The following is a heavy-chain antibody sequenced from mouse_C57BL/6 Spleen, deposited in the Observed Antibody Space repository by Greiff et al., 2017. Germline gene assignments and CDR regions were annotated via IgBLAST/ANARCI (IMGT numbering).Heavy chain of an antibody. D-gene: IGHD2-3*01. V-gene: IGHV1-64*01. Sequence: QVQLKQPGAELVKPGASVKLSCKASGYTFTSYWMHWVKQRPGQGLEWIGMIHPNSGSTNYNEKFKSKATLTVDKSSSTAYMQLSGLTSEDSAVYYCANYDGYSPYAMDYWGQGTSVTVSS. CDR1: GYTFTSYW. CDR2: IHPNSGST. J-gene: IGHJ4*01. CDR3: ANYDGYSPYAMDY.